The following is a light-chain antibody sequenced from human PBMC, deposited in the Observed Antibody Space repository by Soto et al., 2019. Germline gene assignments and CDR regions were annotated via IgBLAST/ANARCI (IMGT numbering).Light chain of an antibody. J-gene: IGKJ1*01. CDR2: LAS. Sequence: EIVLTQSPGTLSLSPGDRATLSCRASQSVSSGFLAWYQQKPGQAPRLLMYLASHRAAGIPDRFSGSGSGTDFTLTISRLEPEDFAVYYCQQYGGSPWTFGQGTKVEIK. V-gene: IGKV3-20*01. CDR3: QQYGGSPWT. CDR1: QSVSSGF.